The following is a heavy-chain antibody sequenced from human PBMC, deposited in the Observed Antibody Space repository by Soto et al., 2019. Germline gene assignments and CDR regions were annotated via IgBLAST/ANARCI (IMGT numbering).Heavy chain of an antibody. CDR2: ISSYNGNT. V-gene: IGHV1-18*01. Sequence: QVKLVQSGVEVKKPGASVKVSCKASGYTFTSYGISWVRQAPGQGLEWVGWISSYNGNTNYEQNFQGRVTMTTDTSTSTAYMELRSLRSDDTAVYYCARDVAFDYWGQGTLITVSS. CDR3: ARDVAFDY. J-gene: IGHJ4*02. D-gene: IGHD2-21*01. CDR1: GYTFTSYG.